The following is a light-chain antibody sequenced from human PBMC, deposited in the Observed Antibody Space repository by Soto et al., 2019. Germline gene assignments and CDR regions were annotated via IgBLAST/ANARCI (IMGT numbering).Light chain of an antibody. CDR3: QQRSNWLFT. Sequence: EIVLTQSPATLSLSPGERATLSCRASQSVSSYLAWYQQKPGQAPRLLIYDASSRATGIPGRFSGSGSGTDFTLTTSSLEPEDFAVYYCQQRSNWLFTFGPGTKVDIK. CDR2: DAS. CDR1: QSVSSY. V-gene: IGKV3-11*01. J-gene: IGKJ3*01.